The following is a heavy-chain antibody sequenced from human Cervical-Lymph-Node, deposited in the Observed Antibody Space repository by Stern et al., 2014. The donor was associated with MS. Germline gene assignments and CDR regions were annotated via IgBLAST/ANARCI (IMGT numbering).Heavy chain of an antibody. CDR3: AKGRGSYYTSFDY. Sequence: QLVESGGGLVQPGRSLRLSCAASGFTFDDYAMHWVRQAPGKGLEWASGISWNSGSIGYADSVKGRFTISRDNAKNSLYLQMNSLRAEDTALYYCAKGRGSYYTSFDYWGQGTLVTVSS. V-gene: IGHV3-9*01. J-gene: IGHJ4*02. CDR1: GFTFDDYA. D-gene: IGHD1-26*01. CDR2: ISWNSGSI.